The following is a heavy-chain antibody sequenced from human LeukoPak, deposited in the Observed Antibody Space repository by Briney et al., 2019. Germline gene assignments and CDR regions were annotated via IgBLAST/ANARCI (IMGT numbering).Heavy chain of an antibody. CDR3: ARSNYYDSSGYYLDY. V-gene: IGHV3-21*01. J-gene: IGHJ4*02. CDR1: GFTFSSYS. CDR2: ISSSSSYI. D-gene: IGHD3-22*01. Sequence: GRSLRLSCAASGFTFSSYSMNWVRQAPGKGLEWVSSISSSSSYIYYADSVKGRFTISRDNAKNSLYLQMNSLRAEDTAVYYCARSNYYDSSGYYLDYWGQGTLVTVSS.